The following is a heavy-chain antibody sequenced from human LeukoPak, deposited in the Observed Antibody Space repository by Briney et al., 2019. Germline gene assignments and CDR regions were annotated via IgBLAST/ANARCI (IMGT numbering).Heavy chain of an antibody. V-gene: IGHV4-38-2*02. CDR3: ARGYSGTFYAEYYFDY. CDR2: IYHSGSS. Sequence: SETLSLTCTVSGYSISSGFYWGWIRQPPGKGLEWIGSIYHSGSSYYNPSLKSRVTISVDTSKNQLSLKLSSVTAADTAVYYCARGYSGTFYAEYYFDYWGQGTLVTVSS. J-gene: IGHJ4*02. D-gene: IGHD1-26*01. CDR1: GYSISSGFY.